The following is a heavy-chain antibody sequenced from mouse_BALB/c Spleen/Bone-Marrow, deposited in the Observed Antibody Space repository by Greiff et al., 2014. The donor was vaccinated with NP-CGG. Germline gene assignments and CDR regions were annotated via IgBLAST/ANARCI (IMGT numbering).Heavy chain of an antibody. CDR2: IYPGDGDT. V-gene: IGHV1-80*01. D-gene: IGHD4-1*01. CDR1: GYAFSSYW. J-gene: IGHJ2*01. Sequence: VKLMESGAELVRPGSSVKISCKASGYAFSSYWMNWVKQRPGQGLEWIGQIYPGDGDTNYNGKFKGKATLTADKPSSTAYMQLSSLTSEDSAVYFCARVRNWADYWGQGTTLTVSS. CDR3: ARVRNWADY.